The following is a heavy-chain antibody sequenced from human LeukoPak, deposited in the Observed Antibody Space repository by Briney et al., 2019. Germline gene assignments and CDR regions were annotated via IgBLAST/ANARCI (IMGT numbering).Heavy chain of an antibody. Sequence: SQTLSLTCTVSGGSVSSGSYYWSWIRQPAGKGLEWIGRIYTDGSTSYNPSLKSRVTISVDTSKNQFSLKLSSVTAADTAVYYCARDQANFYPTVGWFDPWGQGTLVTVSS. CDR1: GGSVSSGSYY. V-gene: IGHV4-61*02. CDR2: IYTDGST. D-gene: IGHD2/OR15-2a*01. CDR3: ARDQANFYPTVGWFDP. J-gene: IGHJ5*02.